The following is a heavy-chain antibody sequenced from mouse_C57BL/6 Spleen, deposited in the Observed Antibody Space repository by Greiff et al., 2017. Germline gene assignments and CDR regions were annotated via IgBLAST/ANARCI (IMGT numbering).Heavy chain of an antibody. J-gene: IGHJ4*01. CDR2: FHPYNDGT. CDR3: ARREYPSNAMDY. V-gene: IGHV1-47*01. CDR1: GYTFTTYP. Sequence: QVQLQQSGAELVKPGASVKMSCKASGYTFTTYPIEWMKQNHGKSLEWIGSFHPYNDGTKYNEKFKGKATLTVEKSSSTVYLELHRLTSEDSAVYYCARREYPSNAMDYWGQGTPGTVSS. D-gene: IGHD5-1*01.